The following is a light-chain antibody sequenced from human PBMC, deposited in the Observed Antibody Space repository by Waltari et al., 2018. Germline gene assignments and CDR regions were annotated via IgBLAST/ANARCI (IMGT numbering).Light chain of an antibody. V-gene: IGLV2-23*02. CDR1: SSAVGNYKS. CDR3: SSYAGSSKGV. CDR2: AVS. J-gene: IGLJ2*01. Sequence: QSALTQPASVSGAPGQSITISCTGTSSAVGNYKSFSWYQQHPGKAPKLMIYAVSKRPSGVSDRFSGSKSGDMASLTISGLQPEDEAEYFCSSYAGSSKGVFGGGTKVTVL.